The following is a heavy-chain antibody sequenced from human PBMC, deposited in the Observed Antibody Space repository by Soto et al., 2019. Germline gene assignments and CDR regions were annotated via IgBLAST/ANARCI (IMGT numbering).Heavy chain of an antibody. J-gene: IGHJ6*02. CDR3: AREQSSGWYGYYYYGMDV. V-gene: IGHV1-46*01. CDR1: GYTFTSYY. CDR2: INPSGGST. D-gene: IGHD6-19*01. Sequence: ASVKVSCKASGYTFTSYYMHWVLQSPVQWLEWMGIINPSGGSTSYAQKFQGRVTMTRDTSTSTIYMELSSLRSEDTAVYYCAREQSSGWYGYYYYGMDVWGQGTTVTVSS.